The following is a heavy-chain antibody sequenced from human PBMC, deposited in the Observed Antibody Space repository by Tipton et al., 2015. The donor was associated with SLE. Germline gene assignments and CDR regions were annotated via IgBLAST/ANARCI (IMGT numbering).Heavy chain of an antibody. V-gene: IGHV4-61*02. CDR2: IYTSGST. D-gene: IGHD7-27*01. CDR3: ARDNWAGAFDI. J-gene: IGHJ3*02. Sequence: TLSLTCAVSGYSISSGSYYWSWIRQPAGKGLEWIGRIYTSGSTNYNPPLKSRVTISVDTSKNQFSLKLSSVTAADTAVYYCARDNWAGAFDIWGQGTMVTVSS. CDR1: GYSISSGSYY.